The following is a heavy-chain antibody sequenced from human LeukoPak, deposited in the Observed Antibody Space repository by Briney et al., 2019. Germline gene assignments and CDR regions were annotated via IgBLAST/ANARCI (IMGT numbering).Heavy chain of an antibody. CDR2: INHSGST. CDR1: GGSFSGYY. Sequence: PSETLSLTCAVYGGSFSGYYWSWIRQPPGKGLEWIGEINHSGSTNYNPPLKSRVTISVDTSKNQFSLKLSSVTAADTAVYYCARGRASNYYGLVNSYYYYYYMDVWGKGTTVTISS. J-gene: IGHJ6*03. V-gene: IGHV4-34*01. D-gene: IGHD3-10*01. CDR3: ARGRASNYYGLVNSYYYYYYMDV.